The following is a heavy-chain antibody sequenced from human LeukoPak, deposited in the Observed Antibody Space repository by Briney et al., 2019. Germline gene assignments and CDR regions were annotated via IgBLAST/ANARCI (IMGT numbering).Heavy chain of an antibody. D-gene: IGHD6-13*01. CDR2: IKQDGSEK. CDR3: ARDGSSWYFYYFDY. CDR1: GFTFSSYW. V-gene: IGHV3-7*01. Sequence: GGSLRLSCAASGFTFSSYWVSWVRQAPGKGLEWVANIKQDGSEKYYVDSVKGRFTISRDNAKNSLYLQMNSLRAEDTAVYYCARDGSSWYFYYFDYWGQGTLVTVSS. J-gene: IGHJ4*02.